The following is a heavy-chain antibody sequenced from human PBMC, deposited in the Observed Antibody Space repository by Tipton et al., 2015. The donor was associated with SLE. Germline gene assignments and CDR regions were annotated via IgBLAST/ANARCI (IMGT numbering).Heavy chain of an antibody. V-gene: IGHV4-34*01. CDR3: ARDPLRWYDILTGYPFDY. J-gene: IGHJ4*02. CDR1: GGSFSGYY. CDR2: INHSGST. D-gene: IGHD3-9*01. Sequence: LRLSCAVYGGSFSGYYWSWIRQPPGKGLEWIGEINHSGSTNYNPSLKSRVTISVDTSKNQFSLKLSSVTAADTAVYYCARDPLRWYDILTGYPFDYWGQGTLVTVSS.